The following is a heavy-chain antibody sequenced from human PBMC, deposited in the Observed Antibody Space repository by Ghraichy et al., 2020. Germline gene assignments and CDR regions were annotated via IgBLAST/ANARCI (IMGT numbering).Heavy chain of an antibody. CDR2: IWYDGSNK. CDR3: ARNGRYCSSTSCYTGGEFDYYYYMDV. CDR1: GFTFSSYG. J-gene: IGHJ6*03. V-gene: IGHV3-33*01. Sequence: GGSLRLSCAASGFTFSSYGMHWVRQAPGKGLEWVAVIWYDGSNKYYADSVKGRFTISRDNSKNTLYLQMNSLRAEDTAVYYCARNGRYCSSTSCYTGGEFDYYYYMDVWGKGTTVTVSS. D-gene: IGHD2-2*02.